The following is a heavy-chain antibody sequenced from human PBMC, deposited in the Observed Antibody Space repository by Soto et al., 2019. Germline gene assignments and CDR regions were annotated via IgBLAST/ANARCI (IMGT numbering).Heavy chain of an antibody. J-gene: IGHJ4*02. V-gene: IGHV3-48*01. CDR2: ISASSSSI. Sequence: AGSLRLSWAAPGFTFSRYNMNWVRQAPGKGLDWVSYISASSSSIYYADSVKGRFTISRDNAKSSLYLQINSLRADDTAVYYCARDPYSGDDIDVDYWGQGTLVTVSS. CDR1: GFTFSRYN. CDR3: ARDPYSGDDIDVDY. D-gene: IGHD5-12*01.